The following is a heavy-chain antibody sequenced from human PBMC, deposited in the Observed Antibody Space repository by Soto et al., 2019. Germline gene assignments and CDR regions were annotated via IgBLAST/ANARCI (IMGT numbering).Heavy chain of an antibody. D-gene: IGHD1-7*01. CDR3: ARHRILNYQSFDY. V-gene: IGHV4-59*08. CDR2: VYYSGTT. CDR1: GGPLSSCY. J-gene: IGHJ4*02. Sequence: SETLSLTCTVSGGPLSSCYWSWIRQSPGKGLEWLGYVYYSGTTNYNPSLKSRVTISVDTSKNQFSLNLSSVTAADTAVHYCARHRILNYQSFDYWGQGTLVTVSS.